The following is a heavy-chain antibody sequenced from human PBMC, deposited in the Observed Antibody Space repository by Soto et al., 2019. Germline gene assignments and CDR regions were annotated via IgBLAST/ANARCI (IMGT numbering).Heavy chain of an antibody. CDR3: ARGGWSVDY. CDR1: GGSMTNYY. J-gene: IGHJ4*02. CDR2: IYYSGRT. D-gene: IGHD6-19*01. Sequence: SETLSLTCTVSGGSMTNYYWSWIRQPPGKGPEWIAYIYYSGRTDYNPFLKSRVTISVDTSKNQFSLNLNSVTAADTAVYYCARGGWSVDYWGQGTLVTVSS. V-gene: IGHV4-59*01.